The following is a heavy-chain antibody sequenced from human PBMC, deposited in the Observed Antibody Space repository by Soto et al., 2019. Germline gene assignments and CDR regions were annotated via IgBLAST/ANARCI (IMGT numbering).Heavy chain of an antibody. J-gene: IGHJ6*02. Sequence: GESLKISCKGSGYSFTSYWISWVRQMPGKGLEWMGRIDPSDSYTNYSPSFQGHVTISADKSISTAYLQWSSLKASDTAMYYCARLIVATTREYYYGMDVWGQGTTVTVSS. CDR2: IDPSDSYT. CDR1: GYSFTSYW. V-gene: IGHV5-10-1*01. CDR3: ARLIVATTREYYYGMDV. D-gene: IGHD5-12*01.